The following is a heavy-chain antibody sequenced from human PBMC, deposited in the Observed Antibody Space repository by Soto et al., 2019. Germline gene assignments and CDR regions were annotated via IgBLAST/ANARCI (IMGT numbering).Heavy chain of an antibody. CDR3: ARGGSGWYKDGMDV. D-gene: IGHD6-19*01. CDR2: ISYDGSNK. CDR1: GFTFSSYS. J-gene: IGHJ6*02. V-gene: IGHV3-30-3*01. Sequence: QVQLVESGGCVVQPGRSLRLSFAASGFTFSSYSMHWVRQAPGKGLEWVAVISYDGSNKYYADYVKCRFTISRDISKNTLYLQMNSLRAEDTAVYYCARGGSGWYKDGMDVWGQGTTVNVSS.